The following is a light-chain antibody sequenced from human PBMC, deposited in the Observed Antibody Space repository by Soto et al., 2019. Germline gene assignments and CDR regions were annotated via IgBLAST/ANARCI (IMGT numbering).Light chain of an antibody. CDR3: QAWDSSTKV. J-gene: IGLJ1*01. CDR2: QDS. V-gene: IGLV3-1*01. Sequence: SYELTQPPSVSVSPRQTASITCSGDKLGDKYACWYQQKPGQSPVLVIYQDSKRPSGIPERFSGSNSGNTATLTISGTQAMDEADYYCQAWDSSTKVFGTGTKLTVL. CDR1: KLGDKY.